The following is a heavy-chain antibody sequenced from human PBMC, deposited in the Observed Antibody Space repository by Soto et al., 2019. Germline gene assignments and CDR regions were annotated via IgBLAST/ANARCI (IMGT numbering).Heavy chain of an antibody. D-gene: IGHD3-22*01. CDR3: ARAYLPYYYDSSGPYRGGFDP. J-gene: IGHJ5*02. CDR1: GGSISSGGYY. V-gene: IGHV4-31*03. Sequence: SETLSLTCTASGGSISSGGYYWSWIRQHPGKGLEWIGYIYYSGSTYYNPSLKSRVTISVDPSKNQFSLKLSSVTAADTAVYYCARAYLPYYYDSSGPYRGGFDPWGQGTLVTVSS. CDR2: IYYSGST.